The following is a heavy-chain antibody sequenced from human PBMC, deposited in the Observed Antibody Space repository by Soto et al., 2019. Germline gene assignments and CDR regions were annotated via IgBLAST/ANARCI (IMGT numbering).Heavy chain of an antibody. D-gene: IGHD5-12*01. CDR3: ARVGRGYSAYDSGWFDP. V-gene: IGHV1-69*13. J-gene: IGHJ5*02. CDR2: IIPILGTA. CDR1: GGTFSSYA. Sequence: SVKVSCKASGGTFSSYAISWERQAPGQGLEWMGGIIPILGTANYAQKVQVRVTITADESTITAYTELSSLRSEDAAVYYCARVGRGYSAYDSGWFDPWGQGTLVTVSS.